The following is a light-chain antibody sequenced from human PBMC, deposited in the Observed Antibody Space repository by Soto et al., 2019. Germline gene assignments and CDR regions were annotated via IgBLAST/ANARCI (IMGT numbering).Light chain of an antibody. J-gene: IGLJ1*01. Sequence: QSALTQPPSASGSLGQSVTISCTGTSRDVGGYNHVSWYQQHPGKAPKLLIYDVSYRPSGVPDRFSGSKSGNTASLTVSGLQAEDETDYYCSSYAGSNSLVFGTGTKLTVL. CDR2: DVS. CDR1: SRDVGGYNH. CDR3: SSYAGSNSLV. V-gene: IGLV2-8*01.